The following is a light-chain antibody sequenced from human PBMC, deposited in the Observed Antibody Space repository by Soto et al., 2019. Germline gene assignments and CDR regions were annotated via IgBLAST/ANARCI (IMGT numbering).Light chain of an antibody. Sequence: EIVLTQSRGTLSLSPGERGSLSCRASQSVSSSYLAWYQQKPGQAPRLLIYDVFNRATGIPARFSGSGSGTDFTLTISSLEPEDFAVYYCQQRSDWPITFGQGTRLEIK. V-gene: IGKV3D-20*02. CDR1: QSVSSSY. CDR2: DVF. CDR3: QQRSDWPIT. J-gene: IGKJ5*01.